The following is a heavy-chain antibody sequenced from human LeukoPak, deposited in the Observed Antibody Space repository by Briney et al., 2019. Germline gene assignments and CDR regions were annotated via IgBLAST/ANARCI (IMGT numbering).Heavy chain of an antibody. D-gene: IGHD5-24*01. V-gene: IGHV4-39*01. CDR3: ARSRDGYNLFDY. Sequence: SETLSLTCNVSGASISDYYWTWIRQPPGKGLEWIGSIYYNGRTYNNSSLKSRATISVDTSKNQFSLNLSSVTAADTAVYYCARSRDGYNLFDYWGQGTLVTVSS. CDR2: IYYNGRT. J-gene: IGHJ4*02. CDR1: GASISDYY.